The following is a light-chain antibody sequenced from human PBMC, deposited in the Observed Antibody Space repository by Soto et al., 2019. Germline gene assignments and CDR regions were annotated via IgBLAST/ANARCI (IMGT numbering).Light chain of an antibody. CDR1: QSISSY. V-gene: IGKV1-39*01. CDR3: QQSHSMTT. Sequence: DIQMTQSPSSLSASVGDRVTITCRASQSISSYLNWYQQKPGKAPKLLIYTASSLQSGVPSRFSGSGSGTDFTLTISSLQPEEFATYCWQQSHSMTTFGGGTKVEI. CDR2: TAS. J-gene: IGKJ4*01.